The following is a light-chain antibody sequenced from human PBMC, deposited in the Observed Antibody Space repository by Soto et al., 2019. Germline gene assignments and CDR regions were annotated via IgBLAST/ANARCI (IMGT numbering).Light chain of an antibody. J-gene: IGKJ2*01. CDR1: QSVSSN. Sequence: EIVMTQSPATLSVSPGERATLSCRASQSVSSNLAWYQQKRGQAPRLLIYVASTRATGIPARFSGSGSGTEFTLTISSLQSEDFAVYYCQQYDNRPYTFGQGTKLEIK. CDR2: VAS. V-gene: IGKV3-15*01. CDR3: QQYDNRPYT.